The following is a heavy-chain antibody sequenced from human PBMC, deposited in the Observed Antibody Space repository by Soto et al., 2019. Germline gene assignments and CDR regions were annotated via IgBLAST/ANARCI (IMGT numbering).Heavy chain of an antibody. CDR1: GFTFSSYG. CDR3: ARDEWGP. V-gene: IGHV3-33*01. CDR2: IWYDGSNK. J-gene: IGHJ3*01. Sequence: QVQLVESGGGVVQPGRSLRLSCAASGFTFSSYGMHWGRQAPGKGLEWVAVIWYDGSNKYYADPVKGRFTISRDNSKNTLYLQMNSLRAEHTAVYYCARDEWGPWGQGTMVTVSS. D-gene: IGHD2-8*01.